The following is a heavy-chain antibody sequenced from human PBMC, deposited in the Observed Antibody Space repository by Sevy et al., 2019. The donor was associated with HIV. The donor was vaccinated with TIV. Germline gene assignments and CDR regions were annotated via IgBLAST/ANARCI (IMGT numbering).Heavy chain of an antibody. Sequence: GGSLRLSCAVSGFSFDRYGMTWVRQAPGKGLEWVSGISGSGTRTYYADSVKGRFSISRDNSKNRLYLQMNSLRSEDTAIYYWAKGGGGHYDPDEIGYYFYYYNMDVWGKGTTVTVSS. J-gene: IGHJ6*03. CDR1: GFSFDRYG. D-gene: IGHD3-22*01. V-gene: IGHV3-23*01. CDR3: AKGGGGHYDPDEIGYYFYYYNMDV. CDR2: ISGSGTRT.